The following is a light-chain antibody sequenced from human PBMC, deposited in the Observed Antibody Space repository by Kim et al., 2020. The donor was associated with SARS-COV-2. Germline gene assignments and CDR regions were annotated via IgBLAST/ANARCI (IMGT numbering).Light chain of an antibody. V-gene: IGKV2-28*01. CDR3: MQALQTPLT. CDR2: LGS. Sequence: ASISCRSSQSLLDSTGYDDLDWYLQKPGQSPQLLMYLGSNRASGVPDRFSGRGSGTDFTLKISRVEAEDVGVYYCMQALQTPLTFGQGTKVDIK. CDR1: QSLLDSTGYDD. J-gene: IGKJ1*01.